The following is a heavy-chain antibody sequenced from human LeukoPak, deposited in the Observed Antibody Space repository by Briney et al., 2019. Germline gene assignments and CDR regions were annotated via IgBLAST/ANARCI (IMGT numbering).Heavy chain of an antibody. CDR1: GGTFSSYA. D-gene: IGHD3-22*01. V-gene: IGHV1-69*05. Sequence: GASVKVSCKASGGTFSSYAISWVRQAPGQGLGWMGGIIPIFGTANYAQKFQGRVTITTDESTRTAYMELSSLRSEDTAVYYCARGSLTPSYYYDSSGYQFDYWGQGTLSPSPQ. CDR2: IIPIFGTA. CDR3: ARGSLTPSYYYDSSGYQFDY. J-gene: IGHJ4*02.